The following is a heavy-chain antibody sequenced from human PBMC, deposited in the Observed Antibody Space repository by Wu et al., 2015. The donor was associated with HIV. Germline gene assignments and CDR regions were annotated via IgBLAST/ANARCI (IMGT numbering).Heavy chain of an antibody. Sequence: QVQLLQSGAEVRKPGASVRVSCKTSGYIFTDYYIHWVRQAPGQGLQWMGWIIPHSGDTNSAQKFQGRVTLTRDTSISTAYMELTSLKSDDTAVYYCARGHYYASGNYLFFGFLSTWGRGNPGHRLL. D-gene: IGHD3-10*01. V-gene: IGHV1-2*02. CDR1: GYIFTDYY. J-gene: IGHJ4*02. CDR3: ARGHYYASGNYLFFGFLST. CDR2: IIPHSGDT.